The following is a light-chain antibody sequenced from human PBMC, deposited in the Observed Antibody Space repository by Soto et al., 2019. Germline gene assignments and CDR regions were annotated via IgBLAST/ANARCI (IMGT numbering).Light chain of an antibody. CDR2: DAS. CDR3: HQYDNFPQA. V-gene: IGKV1-33*01. J-gene: IGKJ1*01. CDR1: QDISNY. Sequence: DLQMTQSPSSLSASVGDRVTITCQASQDISNYLNWFQKKPGKAPKLLIYDASNLETGVPSRFSGSGSGTDFTFTISSLQPEDIATYYCHQYDNFPQAFGQGTKVEIK.